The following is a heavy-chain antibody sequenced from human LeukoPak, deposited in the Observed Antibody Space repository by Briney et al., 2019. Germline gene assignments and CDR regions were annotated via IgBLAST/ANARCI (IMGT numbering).Heavy chain of an antibody. J-gene: IGHJ5*02. CDR2: IYPGDSDT. Sequence: GESLKISCKGSGYSFTSYWIGWVRQMPGKGLGWMGIIYPGDSDTRYSPSFQGQVTISADKSISTAYLQWSSLKASDTAMYYCARGAPYYYDSSGYYNWFDPWGQGTLVTVSS. D-gene: IGHD3-22*01. CDR3: ARGAPYYYDSSGYYNWFDP. V-gene: IGHV5-51*01. CDR1: GYSFTSYW.